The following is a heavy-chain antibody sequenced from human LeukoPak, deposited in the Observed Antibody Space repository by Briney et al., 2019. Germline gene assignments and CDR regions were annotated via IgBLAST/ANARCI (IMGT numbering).Heavy chain of an antibody. Sequence: GGSLRLSCAASEFAFTSYWMSWVRQAPGKGLEWVAHINQDGSEKNYVDSVKGRFTISRDNAKKSLFLQMNSLRAEDTAVYYCASRYDFWSGYYSSRYYYGMDVWGQGTTVTVSS. CDR1: EFAFTSYW. CDR3: ASRYDFWSGYYSSRYYYGMDV. J-gene: IGHJ6*02. CDR2: INQDGSEK. D-gene: IGHD3-3*01. V-gene: IGHV3-7*01.